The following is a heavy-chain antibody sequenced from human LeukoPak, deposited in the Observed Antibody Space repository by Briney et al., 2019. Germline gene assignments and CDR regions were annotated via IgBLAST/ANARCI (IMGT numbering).Heavy chain of an antibody. J-gene: IGHJ2*01. D-gene: IGHD3-22*01. CDR3: ARDSYPPITMIVVAPGYFDL. V-gene: IGHV3-21*01. CDR2: ISSSSSYI. CDR1: GFTFSSYS. Sequence: PGGSLRLSCAASGFTFSSYSMSWVRQAPGKGLEWVSSISSSSSYIYYVDSVKGRFTISRDNAKNSLYLQMNSLRAEDTAVYYCARDSYPPITMIVVAPGYFDLWGRGTLVTVSS.